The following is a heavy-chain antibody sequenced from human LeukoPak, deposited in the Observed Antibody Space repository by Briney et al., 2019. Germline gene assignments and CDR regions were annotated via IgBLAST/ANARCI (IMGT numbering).Heavy chain of an antibody. V-gene: IGHV4-4*02. Sequence: PTGTLSLTCAVSGGSITSSNWWSWVRQPPGKGLEWIGEIYYTGNTNYNPSLKSRVTISVDKSNNQFSLNLSSVTAADTAVYYCAKSNAWDWFDPWGQGTLVTVSS. CDR1: GGSITSSNW. D-gene: IGHD4-11*01. CDR3: AKSNAWDWFDP. J-gene: IGHJ5*02. CDR2: IYYTGNT.